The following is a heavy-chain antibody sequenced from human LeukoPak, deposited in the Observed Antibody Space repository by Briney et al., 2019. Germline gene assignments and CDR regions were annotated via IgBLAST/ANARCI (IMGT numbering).Heavy chain of an antibody. CDR1: GHTFTSDN. CDR2: MNPNSGNT. J-gene: IGHJ4*02. Sequence: ASVKVSCKASGHTFTSDNINWVRQATGQGLEWMGWMNPNSGNTGYAQKFQGRVTMTRNTSISTAYIELSSLRSEDTAVYYCARGYSGHDSHFDYWGQGTLVTVSS. CDR3: ARGYSGHDSHFDY. V-gene: IGHV1-8*01. D-gene: IGHD5-12*01.